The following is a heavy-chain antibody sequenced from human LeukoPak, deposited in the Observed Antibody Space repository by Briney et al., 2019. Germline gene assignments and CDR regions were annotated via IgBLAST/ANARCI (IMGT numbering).Heavy chain of an antibody. D-gene: IGHD1-1*01. CDR2: ISTGSSNI. CDR3: ARTLDYYFDY. CDR1: GFTFSSYR. V-gene: IGHV3-21*01. J-gene: IGHJ4*02. Sequence: PGGSLRLSCAASGFTFSSYRMNWVRQAPGKGLEWVSSISTGSSNIYYADSVKGRFTISRDNAKNSLYLQMNSLRAEDTAVYYCARTLDYYFDYWGQGTLVTVPS.